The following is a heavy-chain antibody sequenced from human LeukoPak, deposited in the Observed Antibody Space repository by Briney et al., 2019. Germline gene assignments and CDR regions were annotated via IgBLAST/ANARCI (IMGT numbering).Heavy chain of an antibody. J-gene: IGHJ4*02. CDR2: INPSGGST. Sequence: GASVKVSCKASGYTFTGYYMHWVRQAPGQGLEWMGIINPSGGSTSYAQKFQGRVTMTRDMSTSTVYMELSSLRSDDTAVYYCARPNDILTGYYAPFDYWGQGTLVTVSS. V-gene: IGHV1-46*01. CDR3: ARPNDILTGYYAPFDY. D-gene: IGHD3-9*01. CDR1: GYTFTGYY.